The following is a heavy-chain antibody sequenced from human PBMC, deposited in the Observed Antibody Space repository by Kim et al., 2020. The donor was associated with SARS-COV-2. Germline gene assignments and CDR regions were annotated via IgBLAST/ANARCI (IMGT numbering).Heavy chain of an antibody. CDR3: ARGPVIRDAFDI. Sequence: SETLSLTCAVYGGSFSGYYWSWIRQPPGKGLEWIGEINHSGSTNYNPSLKSRVTISVDTSKNQFSLKLSSVTAADTAVYYCARGPVIRDAFDIWGQGTMV. CDR1: GGSFSGYY. D-gene: IGHD4-17*01. V-gene: IGHV4-34*01. J-gene: IGHJ3*02. CDR2: INHSGST.